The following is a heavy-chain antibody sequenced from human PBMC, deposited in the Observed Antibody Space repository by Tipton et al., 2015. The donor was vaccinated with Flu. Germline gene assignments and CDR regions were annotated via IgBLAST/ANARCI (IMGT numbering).Heavy chain of an antibody. Sequence: SLRLSCAASGFTFSNFAMHWVRQAPGKGLEWVSYISSSGNTISYADSVRGRFTISRDNTKKSLYLELNSLRGEDTAIYYCATLTGDDYWGQGIPVTVSS. J-gene: IGHJ4*02. CDR1: GFTFSNFA. CDR2: ISSSGNTI. D-gene: IGHD7-27*01. CDR3: ATLTGDDY. V-gene: IGHV3-48*03.